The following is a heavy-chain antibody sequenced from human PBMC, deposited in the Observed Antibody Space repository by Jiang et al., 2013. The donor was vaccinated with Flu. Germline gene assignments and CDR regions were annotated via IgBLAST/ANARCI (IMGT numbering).Heavy chain of an antibody. J-gene: IGHJ6*04. CDR1: GFTFSSYA. D-gene: IGHD3-16*01. V-gene: IGHV3-23*01. CDR2: ISGSGGST. CDR3: AKAGYDYVWGSYGYYGMDV. Sequence: QLLESGGGLVQPGRSLRLSCTASGFTFSSYAMSWVRQAPGKGLEWVSAISGSGGSTYYADSVKGRFTISRDNSKNTLYLQMNSLRAEDTAVYYCAKAGYDYVWGSYGYYGMDVWGKGTTVTVSS.